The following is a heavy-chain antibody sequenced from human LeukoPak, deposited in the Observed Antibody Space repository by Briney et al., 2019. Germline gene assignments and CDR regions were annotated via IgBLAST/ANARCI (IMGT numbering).Heavy chain of an antibody. V-gene: IGHV1-24*01. CDR2: FDPEDGET. CDR3: ATAKYYYGSGNNWFDP. CDR1: GYTLTELS. D-gene: IGHD3-10*01. J-gene: IGHJ5*02. Sequence: ASVKVSCKVSGYTLTELSMHWVRQAPGKGLEWMGGFDPEDGETIYAQKFQGRVTMTEDTSTDTAYMELSSLRSEDTAVYYCATAKYYYGSGNNWFDPWGQGTLDTVSS.